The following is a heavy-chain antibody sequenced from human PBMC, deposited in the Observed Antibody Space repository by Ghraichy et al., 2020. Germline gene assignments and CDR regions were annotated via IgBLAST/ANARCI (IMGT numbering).Heavy chain of an antibody. CDR1: GFTFSNYN. CDR3: AKEDSSGYDSLDY. CDR2: ISSDGNHI. D-gene: IGHD3-22*01. V-gene: IGHV3-21*01. Sequence: GESLNISCAGSGFTFSNYNMNWVRQAPGMGLEWVSSISSDGNHIYYADSVKGRFTISRDNARNSLYLQMHSLRAEDTAVYYCAKEDSSGYDSLDYWGQGTLVTVSS. J-gene: IGHJ4*02.